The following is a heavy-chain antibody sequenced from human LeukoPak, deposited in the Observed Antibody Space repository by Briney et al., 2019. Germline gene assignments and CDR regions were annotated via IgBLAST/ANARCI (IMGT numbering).Heavy chain of an antibody. Sequence: PRASVKVSCKASGYTFTSYGISWVRQAPGQGLEWMGWISAYNGNTNYAQKLQGRVTMTTDTSTSTAYMELRSLRSDDTAVYYCARVLREKIAVAGSGYFDYWGQGTLVTVSS. CDR2: ISAYNGNT. CDR3: ARVLREKIAVAGSGYFDY. J-gene: IGHJ4*02. CDR1: GYTFTSYG. V-gene: IGHV1-18*01. D-gene: IGHD6-19*01.